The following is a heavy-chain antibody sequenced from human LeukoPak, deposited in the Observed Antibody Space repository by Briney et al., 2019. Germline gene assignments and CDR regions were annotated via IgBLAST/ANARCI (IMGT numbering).Heavy chain of an antibody. CDR2: INHSGST. D-gene: IGHD2-2*01. Sequence: PSETLSLTCAVYGGSFSGYYWSWIRQPPGKGLEWIGEINHSGSTNYNPSLKSRVTISVDTSKNQFSLKLSSVTAADTAVYYCARRDWGIVVVPAAIATDYYFDYWGQGTLVTVSS. J-gene: IGHJ4*02. CDR3: ARRDWGIVVVPAAIATDYYFDY. V-gene: IGHV4-34*01. CDR1: GGSFSGYY.